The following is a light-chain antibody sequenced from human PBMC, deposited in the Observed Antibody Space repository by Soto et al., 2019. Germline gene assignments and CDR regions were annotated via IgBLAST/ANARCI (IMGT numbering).Light chain of an antibody. V-gene: IGKV3-20*01. CDR2: GAS. Sequence: EIVLTQSPGTLSLSPVERATLSCRASQSVSNNYLAWYQQKPGQAPRLLIYGASNRATGIPDRFSGSGSGTDFTLTISRLEPEDFAVYYCQQYNNWLRTFGQGTKVDI. CDR3: QQYNNWLRT. J-gene: IGKJ1*01. CDR1: QSVSNNY.